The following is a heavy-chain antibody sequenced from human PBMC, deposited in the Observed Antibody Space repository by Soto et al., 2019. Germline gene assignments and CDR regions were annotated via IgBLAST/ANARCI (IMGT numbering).Heavy chain of an antibody. CDR1: GFTFSSYW. V-gene: IGHV3-7*03. Sequence: EVQLVESGGGLVQPGGSLRLSCAASGFTFSSYWMSWVRQAPGKGLEWVANIKQDGSEKYYVDSVKGRLTISRDNAKNSLYLQMNSLRAEDTAVYYCAREARLGATTSPFDYWGQGTLVTVSS. J-gene: IGHJ4*02. CDR3: AREARLGATTSPFDY. CDR2: IKQDGSEK. D-gene: IGHD1-26*01.